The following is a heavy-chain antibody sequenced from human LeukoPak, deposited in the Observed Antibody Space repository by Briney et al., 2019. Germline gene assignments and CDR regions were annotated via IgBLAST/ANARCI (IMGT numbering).Heavy chain of an antibody. CDR3: ARALGYCSSTSCDLRYFDL. J-gene: IGHJ2*01. D-gene: IGHD2-2*01. CDR2: IYTSGST. CDR1: GGSISSYY. V-gene: IGHV4-4*07. Sequence: SETLSLTCTVSGGSISSYYWSWIRQPAGKGLEWIRRIYTSGSTNYNPSLKSRVTMSVDTSKNQFSLKLSSVTAADTAVYYCARALGYCSSTSCDLRYFDLWGRGTLVTVSS.